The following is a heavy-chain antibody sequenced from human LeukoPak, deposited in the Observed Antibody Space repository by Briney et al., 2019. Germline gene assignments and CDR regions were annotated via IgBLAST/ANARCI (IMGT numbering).Heavy chain of an antibody. Sequence: GGSLRLSCAASGFSLNTYSMNWVRQAPGKGLEWVSYISSSSTTIYYADSVKGRFTISRDNAKNSLYLQMNSLRAEDTALYYCARTRDVYYYYYMGVWGKGTTVTVSS. J-gene: IGHJ6*03. CDR2: ISSSSTTI. CDR3: ARTRDVYYYYYMGV. CDR1: GFSLNTYS. V-gene: IGHV3-48*04.